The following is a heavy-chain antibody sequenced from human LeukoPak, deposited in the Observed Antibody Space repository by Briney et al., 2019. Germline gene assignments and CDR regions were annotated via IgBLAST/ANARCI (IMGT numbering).Heavy chain of an antibody. CDR2: ISAYNGNT. Sequence: ASVKVSCKASGYTFTSHGISWVRQAPGQGLEWMGWISAYNGNTNYAQKLRGRVTMTTDTSTSTAYMELRSLRSDDTAVYYCARAPRLLWFGELPRDYWGQGTLVTVSS. CDR3: ARAPRLLWFGELPRDY. J-gene: IGHJ4*02. CDR1: GYTFTSHG. V-gene: IGHV1-18*04. D-gene: IGHD3-10*01.